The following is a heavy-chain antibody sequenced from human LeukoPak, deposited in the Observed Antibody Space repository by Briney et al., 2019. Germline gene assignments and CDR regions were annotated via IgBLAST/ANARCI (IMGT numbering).Heavy chain of an antibody. Sequence: GGSLRLSCAASGFTFSDFYMSWIRQAPGKGLEWVSVIYSGGSTYYADSVKGRFTISRDNSKNTLYLQMNSLRAEDTAVYYCAREGYRGSNMDVWGKGTTVTVSS. D-gene: IGHD1-26*01. CDR1: GFTFSDFY. CDR2: IYSGGST. J-gene: IGHJ6*03. CDR3: AREGYRGSNMDV. V-gene: IGHV3-66*01.